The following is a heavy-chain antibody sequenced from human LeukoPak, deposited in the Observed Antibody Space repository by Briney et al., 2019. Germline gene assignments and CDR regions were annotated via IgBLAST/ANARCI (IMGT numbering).Heavy chain of an antibody. CDR2: IWNDGSNK. J-gene: IGHJ4*02. CDR3: ARASGPFDY. CDR1: GFIFSNYG. V-gene: IGHV3-33*08. Sequence: PGRSLRLSCAASGFIFSNYGMHWVRQAPGKGLEWVAVIWNDGSNKYYADSVKGRFTISRDNSKNTLYLQMNSLRAEDTAVYSCARASGPFDYWGQGTLVTVSS. D-gene: IGHD3-10*01.